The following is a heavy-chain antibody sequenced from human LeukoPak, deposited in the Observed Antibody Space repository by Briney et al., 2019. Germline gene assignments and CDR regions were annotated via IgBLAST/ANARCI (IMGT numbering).Heavy chain of an antibody. CDR2: IDTSGTNI. V-gene: IGHV3-48*03. D-gene: IGHD2-21*01. Sequence: GGSLRLSCAASGFTFRSYEMNWVGQSPGTGLEWVSYIDTSGTNIYYAGSVKGRFTVSRDNAKNSLYLQMTSLRAEDTGIYYCARETINCGGDCYDYWGQGALVTVSS. CDR1: GFTFRSYE. CDR3: ARETINCGGDCYDY. J-gene: IGHJ4*02.